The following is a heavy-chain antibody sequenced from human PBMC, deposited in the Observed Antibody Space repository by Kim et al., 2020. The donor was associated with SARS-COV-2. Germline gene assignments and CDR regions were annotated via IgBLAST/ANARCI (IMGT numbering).Heavy chain of an antibody. D-gene: IGHD6-19*01. CDR1: GFTFSSYA. Sequence: GGSLRLSCAASGFTFSSYAMSWVRQAPGKGLEWVSAISGSGGSTYYADSVKGRFTISRDNSKNTLYLQMNSLRAEDTAVYYCANLIAVAGWGFDYWGQGTLVTVSS. CDR2: ISGSGGST. V-gene: IGHV3-23*01. J-gene: IGHJ4*02. CDR3: ANLIAVAGWGFDY.